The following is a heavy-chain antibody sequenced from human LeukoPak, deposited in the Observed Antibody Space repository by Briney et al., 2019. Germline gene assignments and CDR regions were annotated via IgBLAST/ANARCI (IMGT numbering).Heavy chain of an antibody. CDR3: ARERGILWFGELFS. V-gene: IGHV4-34*01. CDR1: GGSFSGYY. CDR2: INHSGST. Sequence: PSETLSLTCAVYGGSFSGYYWSWIRQPPGKGLEWIGEINHSGSTNYNPSLKSRVTISVDTSKNQFSLKLSSVTAADTAVYYCARERGILWFGELFSWGQGTLVTVSS. J-gene: IGHJ5*02. D-gene: IGHD3-10*01.